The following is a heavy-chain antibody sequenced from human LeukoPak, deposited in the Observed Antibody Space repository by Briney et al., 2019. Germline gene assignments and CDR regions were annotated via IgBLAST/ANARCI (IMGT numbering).Heavy chain of an antibody. CDR3: ARDYLMGGTTGKAFDI. CDR1: GFTFSSYA. J-gene: IGHJ3*02. V-gene: IGHV3-30*04. D-gene: IGHD1-26*01. Sequence: GGSLRLSCAASGFTFSSYAMHWVRQAPGKGLEWVAVISYDGNIKYYTDSVKGRFTISRDNSKNTLYLQMSSLRAEDTAVYYCARDYLMGGTTGKAFDIWGQGTMVTISS. CDR2: ISYDGNIK.